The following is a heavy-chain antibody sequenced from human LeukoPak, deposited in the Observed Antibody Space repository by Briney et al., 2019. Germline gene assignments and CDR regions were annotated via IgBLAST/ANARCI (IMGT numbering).Heavy chain of an antibody. V-gene: IGHV3-48*01. CDR3: ARDTAMVMGGYYYYYTDV. D-gene: IGHD5-18*01. CDR2: ISSSGSTI. J-gene: IGHJ6*03. Sequence: GGSLRLSCAPSGFTCSSYAMSWVRQAPGKGLKWVSYISSSGSTIYYADSVKGRFTISRDNAKNSLYLQMNSLRAEDTAVYYCARDTAMVMGGYYYYYTDVWGKGTTVTISS. CDR1: GFTCSSYA.